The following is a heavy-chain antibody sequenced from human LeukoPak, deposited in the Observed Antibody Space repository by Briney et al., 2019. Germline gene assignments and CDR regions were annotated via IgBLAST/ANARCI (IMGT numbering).Heavy chain of an antibody. CDR1: GYTFTSYY. D-gene: IGHD3-10*01. CDR2: INPSGGST. V-gene: IGHV1-46*01. Sequence: ASVKVSCKASGYTFTSYYMHWVRQAPGQGLEWMGIINPSGGSTSYAQKFQGRVTMTRDTSTSTVYMELSSLRAEDTAVHYCALGELLPDLDYWGQGTLVTVSS. CDR3: ALGELLPDLDY. J-gene: IGHJ4*02.